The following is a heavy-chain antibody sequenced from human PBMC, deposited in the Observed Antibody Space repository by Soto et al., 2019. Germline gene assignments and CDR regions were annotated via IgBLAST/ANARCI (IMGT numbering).Heavy chain of an antibody. CDR1: GFTFSNAW. CDR2: IKRKTDGGPT. J-gene: IGHJ4*02. CDR3: TLQYFDQ. Sequence: EVQLVESGGGLVKPGGSLRLSCAASGFTFSNAWMSWVRQAPGKGLEWVGRIKRKTDGGPTDYAAPVKGRFTISRDDSKNTLYLQMNSLKTDGTAVDYCTLQYFDQWGQGTLVTVSS. V-gene: IGHV3-15*01. D-gene: IGHD4-4*01.